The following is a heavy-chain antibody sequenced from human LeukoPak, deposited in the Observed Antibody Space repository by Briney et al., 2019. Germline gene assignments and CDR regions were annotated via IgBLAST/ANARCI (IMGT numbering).Heavy chain of an antibody. CDR1: GFTFSSYS. Sequence: GGSLRLSCAASGFTFSSYSMNWVRQAPGKGLEWVLYISSSSSTIYYADSVKGRFTISRDNAKNSLYLQMNSLRAEDTAVYYFAKDGSIEAAEVAKNDYWAQGPLVPVSS. CDR2: ISSSSSTI. D-gene: IGHD6-13*01. CDR3: AKDGSIEAAEVAKNDY. J-gene: IGHJ4*02. V-gene: IGHV3-48*04.